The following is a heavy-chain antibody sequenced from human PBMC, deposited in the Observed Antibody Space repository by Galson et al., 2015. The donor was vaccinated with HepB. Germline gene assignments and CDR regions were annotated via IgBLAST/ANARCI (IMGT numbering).Heavy chain of an antibody. V-gene: IGHV1-69*06. J-gene: IGHJ6*02. CDR1: GGTFSSYA. D-gene: IGHD7-27*01. CDR2: IIPIFGTA. Sequence: SVKVSCKASGGTFSSYAISWVRQAPGQGLEWMGGIIPIFGTANYAQKFQGRVTITADKSTSTAYMELSSLRSEDTAVYYCARAGDYYYCGMDVWGQGTTVTVSS. CDR3: ARAGDYYYCGMDV.